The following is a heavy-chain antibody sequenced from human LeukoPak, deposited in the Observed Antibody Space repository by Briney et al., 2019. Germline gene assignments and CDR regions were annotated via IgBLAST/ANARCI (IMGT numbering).Heavy chain of an antibody. D-gene: IGHD2-15*01. CDR3: ARDTDLGYCSGGSCYTEWYFDL. CDR1: GYTFTGYY. Sequence: ASVKVSCKASGYTFTGYYMHWVRQAPGQGLESMGWINPNSGGTNYAQKFQGRVTMTRDTSISTAYMELSRLRSDDTAVYYCARDTDLGYCSGGSCYTEWYFDLWGRGTLVTVSS. CDR2: INPNSGGT. V-gene: IGHV1-2*02. J-gene: IGHJ2*01.